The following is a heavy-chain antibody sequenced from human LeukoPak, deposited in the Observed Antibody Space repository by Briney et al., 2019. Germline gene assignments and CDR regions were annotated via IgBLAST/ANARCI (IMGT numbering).Heavy chain of an antibody. Sequence: GGSLRLSCAASGFTFSSYAMPWVRQAPGKGLEWVAVISYDGSNKYYADSVKGRFTISRDNSKNTLYLQMNSLRAEDTAVYYCARDLSRGSGSYAAWGQGTLVTVSS. CDR1: GFTFSSYA. V-gene: IGHV3-30-3*01. CDR2: ISYDGSNK. D-gene: IGHD3-10*01. CDR3: ARDLSRGSGSYAA. J-gene: IGHJ5*02.